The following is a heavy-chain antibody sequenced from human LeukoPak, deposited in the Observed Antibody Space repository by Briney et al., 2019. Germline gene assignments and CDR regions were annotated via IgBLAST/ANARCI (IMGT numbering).Heavy chain of an antibody. J-gene: IGHJ4*02. Sequence: PGGSLTLSCAASGFTSRSYWMHWVRQVPGRGLVWVSRISSDGSTTNYADSVKGRFTISRDNAKNTLYLQMNSLRAEDTAVYYCARDDSSGYRCDNWGQGTLVTVSS. CDR2: ISSDGSTT. CDR1: GFTSRSYW. V-gene: IGHV3-74*01. CDR3: ARDDSSGYRCDN. D-gene: IGHD3-22*01.